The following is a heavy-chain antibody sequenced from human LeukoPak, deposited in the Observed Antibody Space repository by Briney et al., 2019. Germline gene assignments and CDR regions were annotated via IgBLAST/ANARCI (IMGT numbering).Heavy chain of an antibody. V-gene: IGHV1-2*02. CDR2: INPNSGGT. Sequence: GASVKVSCKASGYTFTDYYMHWVRQAPGQGLEWMGWINPNSGGTNYAQKFQGRVTMTRDTSISTAYMELSSLGSDDTAVYYCARVMVQLERLNAFDYWGQGTLVTVSS. J-gene: IGHJ4*02. CDR3: ARVMVQLERLNAFDY. CDR1: GYTFTDYY. D-gene: IGHD1-1*01.